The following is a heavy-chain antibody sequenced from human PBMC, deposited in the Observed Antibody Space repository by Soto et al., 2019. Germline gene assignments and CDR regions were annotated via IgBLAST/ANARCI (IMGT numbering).Heavy chain of an antibody. J-gene: IGHJ5*02. CDR3: SRDRKQLESRFVPYGFDP. CDR1: GCTFVNFG. V-gene: IGHV3-48*02. CDR2: ISSSSSTI. Sequence: GRSMRLSSAAAGCTFVNFGRNWVSQAPGKGLEWVSYISSSSSTIYYADSVKGRFTISRDNAKNSLYLQMNSLRDEDTAVYYCSRDRKQLESRFVPYGFDPWGQGTLVTVSS. D-gene: IGHD6-13*01.